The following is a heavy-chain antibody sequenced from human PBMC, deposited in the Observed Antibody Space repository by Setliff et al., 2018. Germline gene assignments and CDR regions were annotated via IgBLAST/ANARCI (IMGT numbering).Heavy chain of an antibody. CDR1: GNTFTGYY. CDR2: INPNSGDT. D-gene: IGHD1-1*01. V-gene: IGHV1-2*02. CDR3: ARDLGGIWKTYFDY. Sequence: GASVKVSCKASGNTFTGYYIHWLRQAPGQGLEWMGCINPNSGDTTFAQKFQGRVTITRDTSNSTDYMDLSRLTSDDTAVYYCARDLGGIWKTYFDYWGQGTLVTVSS. J-gene: IGHJ4*02.